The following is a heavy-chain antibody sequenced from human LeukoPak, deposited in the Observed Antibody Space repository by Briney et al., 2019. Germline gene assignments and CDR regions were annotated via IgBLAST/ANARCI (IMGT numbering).Heavy chain of an antibody. J-gene: IGHJ4*02. CDR1: GYTFTGYY. V-gene: IGHV1-2*02. D-gene: IGHD6-6*01. CDR3: ARDRSSSEFDY. Sequence: ASVNVSCKPFGYTFTGYYVHWVRQAPGQGLEWMGWINPKSGGTNYAQKFQGRVTMTRDTSISTAYMELSRLRSDDTAVYYCARDRSSSEFDYWGQGTLVTVSS. CDR2: INPKSGGT.